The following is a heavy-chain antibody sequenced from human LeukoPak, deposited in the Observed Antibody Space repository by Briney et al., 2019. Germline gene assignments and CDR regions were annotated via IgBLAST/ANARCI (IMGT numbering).Heavy chain of an antibody. J-gene: IGHJ3*02. Sequence: ASVKVSCKASGYTFTGYYMHWVRQAPGQGLEWMGIINPSGGSTSYAQKFQGRVTMTRDTSTSTVYMELSNLRSEDTAVYYCARDREWELLNDAFDIWGQGTMVTVSS. CDR1: GYTFTGYY. CDR2: INPSGGST. CDR3: ARDREWELLNDAFDI. D-gene: IGHD1-26*01. V-gene: IGHV1-46*01.